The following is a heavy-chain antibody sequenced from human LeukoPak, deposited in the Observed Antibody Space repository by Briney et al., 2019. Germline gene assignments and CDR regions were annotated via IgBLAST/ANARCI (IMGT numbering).Heavy chain of an antibody. CDR2: ISGGGGTT. D-gene: IGHD5-12*01. V-gene: IGHV3-23*01. CDR1: GFTFSSYA. CDR3: ARTAYSDYSLGF. J-gene: IGHJ4*02. Sequence: QPGGSLRLSCAASGFTFSSYAMSWVRQAPGKRLEWVSAISGGGGTTYYADSVKGRFTISRDNSKNTLYLQMNSLRAEDTAVYYCARTAYSDYSLGFWGQGTLVTVSS.